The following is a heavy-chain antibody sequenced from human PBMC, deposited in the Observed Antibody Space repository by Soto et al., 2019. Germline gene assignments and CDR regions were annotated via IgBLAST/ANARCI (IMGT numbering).Heavy chain of an antibody. CDR1: GGSISSGGYY. CDR2: IYYSGST. V-gene: IGHV4-31*03. Sequence: SETLSLTCTVSGGSISSGGYYWSWIRQHPGKGLEWIGYIYYSGSTYYNPSLKSRVTISVDKSKNQFSLKLSSVTAADTAVYYCARAAQGSSWPHILAYWGQGTLVTSPQ. J-gene: IGHJ4*02. D-gene: IGHD6-13*01. CDR3: ARAAQGSSWPHILAY.